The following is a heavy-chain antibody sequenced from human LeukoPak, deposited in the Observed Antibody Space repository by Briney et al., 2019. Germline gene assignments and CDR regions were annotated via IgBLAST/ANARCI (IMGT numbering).Heavy chain of an antibody. V-gene: IGHV1-24*01. D-gene: IGHD3-9*01. CDR2: FDPEVGET. CDR1: GYTLTELS. CDR3: ATGGGYDILTGFVY. Sequence: ASVKVSCKVSGYTLTELSMHWVRQAPGKGLEWMGGFDPEVGETIYAQKFQGRVTMTEDTSTDTAYMELSSLRSEDTAVYYCATGGGYDILTGFVYWGQGTLVTVFS. J-gene: IGHJ4*02.